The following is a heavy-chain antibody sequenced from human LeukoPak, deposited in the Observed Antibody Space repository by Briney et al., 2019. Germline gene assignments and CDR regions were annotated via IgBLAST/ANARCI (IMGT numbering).Heavy chain of an antibody. Sequence: PGGSLRLSCAASGFTFSSYSMNWVRQAPGKGLEWVSSISSSSSYIYYADSVKGRFTISRDNAKYSLYLQMNSLRAEDTAVYYCAGRSRTKIVGATTAAFDIWGQGTMVTVSS. V-gene: IGHV3-21*01. J-gene: IGHJ3*02. CDR2: ISSSSSYI. D-gene: IGHD1-26*01. CDR1: GFTFSSYS. CDR3: AGRSRTKIVGATTAAFDI.